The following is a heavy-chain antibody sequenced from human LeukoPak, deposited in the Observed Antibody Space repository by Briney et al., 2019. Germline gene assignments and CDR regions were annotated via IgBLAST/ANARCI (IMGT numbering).Heavy chain of an antibody. CDR2: IGTAGDT. V-gene: IGHV3-13*01. CDR1: GFTFSSYD. Sequence: GGSLRLSCAASGFTFSSYDMHWVRQATGKGLEWVSAIGTAGDTYYPGSVKGRFTISRENAKNFLYLQMNSLRAGDTAVYYCARGLTGPRVVAATEYYTAWGQGTLVTVSS. CDR3: ARGLTGPRVVAATEYYTA. J-gene: IGHJ5*02. D-gene: IGHD2-15*01.